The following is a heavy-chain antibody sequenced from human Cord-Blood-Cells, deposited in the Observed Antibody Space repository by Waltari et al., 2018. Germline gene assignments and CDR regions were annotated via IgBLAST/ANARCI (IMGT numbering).Heavy chain of an antibody. Sequence: QVQLVQSGAEVKKPGASVKVSCKASGYTFTSYGISWVRQAPGQGLEWMGWISAYNGNTNYAQKLQGRGTMTTDTSTRTAYMELRSLRSDDTAVYYCARSCSSTSCYYYYYYGMDVWGQGTTVTVSS. V-gene: IGHV1-18*01. CDR2: ISAYNGNT. CDR3: ARSCSSTSCYYYYYYGMDV. J-gene: IGHJ6*02. D-gene: IGHD2-2*01. CDR1: GYTFTSYG.